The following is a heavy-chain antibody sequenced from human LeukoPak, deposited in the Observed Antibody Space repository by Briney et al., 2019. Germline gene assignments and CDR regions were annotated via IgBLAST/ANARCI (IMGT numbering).Heavy chain of an antibody. CDR3: ARLYATIYCSGGSCYPYNWFDP. V-gene: IGHV4-30-4*01. D-gene: IGHD2-15*01. CDR1: GGSISSGDYY. Sequence: PSETLSLTCTVSGGSISSGDYYWSWIRQPPGKGLEWIGYIYYSGSTYYNPSLKSRVTISVDTSKNQFSLKLSSVTAADTAVYYCARLYATIYCSGGSCYPYNWFDPWGQGTLVTVSS. J-gene: IGHJ5*02. CDR2: IYYSGST.